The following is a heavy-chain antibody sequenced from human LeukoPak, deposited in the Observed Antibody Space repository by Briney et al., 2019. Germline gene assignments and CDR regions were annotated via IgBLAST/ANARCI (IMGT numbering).Heavy chain of an antibody. D-gene: IGHD6-6*01. Sequence: ASETLSLTCAVYGGSFSGYYWSWIRQPPGKGLEWIGEINHSGSTNYNPSLKSRVTISVDTSKNQFSLKLTTVTAADTAVYYCGRGGHSISSYWFDPWGQGTLVTVSS. CDR1: GGSFSGYY. CDR3: GRGGHSISSYWFDP. J-gene: IGHJ5*02. V-gene: IGHV4-34*01. CDR2: INHSGST.